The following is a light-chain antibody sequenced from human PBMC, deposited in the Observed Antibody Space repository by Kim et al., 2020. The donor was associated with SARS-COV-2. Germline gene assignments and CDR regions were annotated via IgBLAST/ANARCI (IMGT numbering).Light chain of an antibody. V-gene: IGLV4-69*01. CDR2: VNSDGSH. CDR1: NGHYNYA. Sequence: QLVLTQSPSASASLGASVKLTCTLSNGHYNYAIAWHQQQPGKGPRYLMKVNSDGSHSKGDGIPDRFSGSSSGAERYLTISSLQSDDEADYYCQTWGPGIRVFGGGTKCTVL. J-gene: IGLJ3*02. CDR3: QTWGPGIRV.